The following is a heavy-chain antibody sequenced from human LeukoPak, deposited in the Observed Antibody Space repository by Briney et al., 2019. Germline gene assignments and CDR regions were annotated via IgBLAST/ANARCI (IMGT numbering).Heavy chain of an antibody. CDR3: ARGARDGYNP. Sequence: ETLSLTCTVSGGSVSSGSYYWSWIRQPPGKGLEWIGYIYYSGSTNYNPSLKSRVTISVDTSKNQFSLKLSSVTATDTAVYYCARGARDGYNPWGQGTLVTVSS. J-gene: IGHJ4*02. CDR1: GGSVSSGSYY. CDR2: IYYSGST. V-gene: IGHV4-61*01. D-gene: IGHD5-24*01.